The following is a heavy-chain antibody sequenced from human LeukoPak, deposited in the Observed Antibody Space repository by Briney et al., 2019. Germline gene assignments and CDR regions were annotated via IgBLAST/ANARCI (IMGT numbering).Heavy chain of an antibody. CDR1: GDSVSKDGTA. J-gene: IGHJ5*02. V-gene: IGHV6-1*01. Sequence: SQTLSLTCAISGDSVSKDGTAWNWFRQSPSRGLEWLGRTYYKSKWSTDYAVSVKGRISITPDTSKNQFPLQLNSVTPEDTAVYFCARYNWKNWIDGRWFDPWGQGTLVIVSS. CDR2: TYYKSKWST. CDR3: ARYNWKNWIDGRWFDP. D-gene: IGHD1/OR15-1a*01.